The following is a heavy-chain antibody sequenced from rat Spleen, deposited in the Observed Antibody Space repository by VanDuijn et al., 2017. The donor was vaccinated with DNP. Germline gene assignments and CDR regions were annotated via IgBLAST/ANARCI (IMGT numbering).Heavy chain of an antibody. CDR3: AKDPEYYGFQGYFDY. CDR2: ISYDGGST. V-gene: IGHV5-20*01. J-gene: IGHJ2*01. D-gene: IGHD1-6*01. CDR1: GFTFSNYD. Sequence: EVQLVESGGGLVQPGRSLKLSCAASGFTFSNYDMAWVRQAPTKGLEWVASISYDGGSTYYRDSVKGRFTVSRDNAENTAYLQMNSLRFDDTATYYCAKDPEYYGFQGYFDYWGQGVMVTVSS.